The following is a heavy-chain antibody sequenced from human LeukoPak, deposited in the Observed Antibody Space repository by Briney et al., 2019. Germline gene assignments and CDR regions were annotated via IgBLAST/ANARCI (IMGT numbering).Heavy chain of an antibody. D-gene: IGHD2-21*02. CDR2: ISSSGSTI. V-gene: IGHV3-48*03. CDR1: GFTFSSYE. J-gene: IGHJ3*02. CDR3: ARDLYCGGDCYSNAFDI. Sequence: PGGSLRLSCAASGFTFSSYEMNWVRQAPGKGLEWISYISSSGSTIYYADSVKGRFTISRDNAKNTLYLQMNSLRAEDTAVYYCARDLYCGGDCYSNAFDIWGQGTMVTVSS.